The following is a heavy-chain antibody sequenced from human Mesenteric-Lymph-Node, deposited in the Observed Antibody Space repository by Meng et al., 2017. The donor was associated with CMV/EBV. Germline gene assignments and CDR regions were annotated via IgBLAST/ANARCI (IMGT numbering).Heavy chain of an antibody. D-gene: IGHD3-10*01. J-gene: IGHJ4*02. CDR3: AKSRNYYGSGTYLKY. CDR2: IWYDGSNK. CDR1: GFTFSSYA. V-gene: IGHV3-33*06. Sequence: GESLKISCAASGFTFSSYAMHWVRQAPGKGLEWVAVIWYDGSNKYYADSVKGRFTISRDSSKNTLYLQMNSLRAEDTAVYYCAKSRNYYGSGTYLKYWGQGTLVTVSS.